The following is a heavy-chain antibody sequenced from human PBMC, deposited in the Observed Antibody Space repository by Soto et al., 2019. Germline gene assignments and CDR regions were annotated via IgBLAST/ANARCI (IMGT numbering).Heavy chain of an antibody. J-gene: IGHJ4*02. V-gene: IGHV3-30-3*01. D-gene: IGHD6-25*01. CDR3: ASNLAAGGY. Sequence: PGGSLGLSCAASGFTFSIYAMHWVRQAPGKGLEWVAVISYDGSNKYYADSVKGRFTISRDNSKNTLYLQMNSLRAEDTAVYYCASNLAAGGYWGQGTLVTVSS. CDR2: ISYDGSNK. CDR1: GFTFSIYA.